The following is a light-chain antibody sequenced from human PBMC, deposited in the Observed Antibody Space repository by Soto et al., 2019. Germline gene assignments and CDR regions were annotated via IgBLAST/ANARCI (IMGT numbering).Light chain of an antibody. CDR2: GAS. CDR1: QGIGND. J-gene: IGKJ1*01. CDR3: LHLDSYPRT. V-gene: IGKV1-17*01. Sequence: DIQMTQSPSSLSASVGDRVTITCRASQGIGNDLGWYQQKPGKAPKRLIYGASILQSGVPSRFSGSGSGTAFTLTISSRQPEDFATYYCLHLDSYPRTFGQGTKVEIK.